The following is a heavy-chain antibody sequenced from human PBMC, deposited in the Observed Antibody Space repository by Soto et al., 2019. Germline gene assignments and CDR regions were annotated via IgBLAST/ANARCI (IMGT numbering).Heavy chain of an antibody. CDR2: INAGSGNT. Sequence: AGVNGSCKAPAFTFSAYTMNWVRQAPGQRLEWMGWINAGSGNTKYSQNFQSRVSITRDTSASTVYMELTGLTTEDTAVYYCARDTGTLGPRANDALDIWGQGTMVTVSS. CDR1: AFTFSAYT. V-gene: IGHV1-3*01. J-gene: IGHJ3*02. CDR3: ARDTGTLGPRANDALDI. D-gene: IGHD3-10*01.